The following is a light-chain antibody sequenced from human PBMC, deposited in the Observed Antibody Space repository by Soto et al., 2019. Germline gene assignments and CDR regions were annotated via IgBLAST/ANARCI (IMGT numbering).Light chain of an antibody. J-gene: IGKJ5*01. CDR2: GAS. CDR3: QQYDEGTPIT. CDR1: QNVNNR. V-gene: IGKV3-20*01. Sequence: EILLTQSPCSLSVFPGERASLSCRASQNVNNRLAWYQQKAGQAPRLLISGASSRATGIPDRFSGSGSGTDFTLTISRLESDDFALYYCQQYDEGTPITFGHGPRLYIK.